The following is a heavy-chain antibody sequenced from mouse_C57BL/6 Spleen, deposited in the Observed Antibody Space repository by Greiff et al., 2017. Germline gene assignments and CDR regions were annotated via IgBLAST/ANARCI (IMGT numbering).Heavy chain of an antibody. CDR1: GFNIKDDY. CDR2: IDPENGDT. V-gene: IGHV14-4*01. D-gene: IGHD3-2*02. CDR3: TTEGSSGYGFAY. J-gene: IGHJ3*01. Sequence: VQLKESGAELVRPGASVKLSCTASGFNIKDDYMHWVKQRPEQGLEWIGWIDPENGDTEYASKFQGKATITADTSSNTAYLQLSSLTSEDTAVYYCTTEGSSGYGFAYWGQGTLVTVAA.